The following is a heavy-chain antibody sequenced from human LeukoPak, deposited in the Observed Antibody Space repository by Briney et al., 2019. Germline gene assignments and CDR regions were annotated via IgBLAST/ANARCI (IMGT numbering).Heavy chain of an antibody. CDR2: LTASGYTT. Sequence: GGSLRLSCVASGFTFSNSAMSWVRQSPGKGLEWLSALTASGYTTFYADPVKGRFTISRDNSKNTLYLQMNSLRAEDTAVYYCGKGSDYQVRVYDYWGQGTLVTVSS. CDR3: GKGSDYQVRVYDY. CDR1: GFTFSNSA. J-gene: IGHJ4*02. V-gene: IGHV3-23*01. D-gene: IGHD4-11*01.